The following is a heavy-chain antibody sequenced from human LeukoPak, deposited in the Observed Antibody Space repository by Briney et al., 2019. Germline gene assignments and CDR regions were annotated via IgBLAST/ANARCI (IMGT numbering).Heavy chain of an antibody. CDR3: ARGTYDILTGYFNWFDP. CDR1: GYTFTSYG. J-gene: IGHJ5*02. Sequence: GASVKVSCKASGYTFTSYGISWVRQAPGHGLEWMGWISAYNGNTNYAQKLQGRVTMTTDTSTSTAYMELRSLRSDDTAVYYCARGTYDILTGYFNWFDPWGQGTLVTVSS. V-gene: IGHV1-18*04. D-gene: IGHD3-9*01. CDR2: ISAYNGNT.